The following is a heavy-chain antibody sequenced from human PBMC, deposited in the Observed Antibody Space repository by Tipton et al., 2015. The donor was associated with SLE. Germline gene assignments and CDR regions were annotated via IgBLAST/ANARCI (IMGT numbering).Heavy chain of an antibody. Sequence: TLSLTCFVSGGYISSGGYYWSWIRQHPGKGPEWIGYIYYSGNNYYNRSLKSRVSLSEDTSKNQFSLEVTSVTAADTAIYYCARSSIATYFDYWGQGILVTVSS. CDR3: ARSSIATYFDY. D-gene: IGHD2-21*01. CDR2: IYYSGNN. J-gene: IGHJ4*02. V-gene: IGHV4-31*03. CDR1: GGYISSGGYY.